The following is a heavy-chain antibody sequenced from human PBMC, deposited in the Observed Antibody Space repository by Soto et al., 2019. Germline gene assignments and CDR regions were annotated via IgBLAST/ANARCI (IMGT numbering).Heavy chain of an antibody. Sequence: SVKVSCKASGGTFSSYAISWVRQAPGQGLEWMGGIIPIFGTANYAQKFQGRVTITADESTSTAYMELSSLRSEDTAVYYCARNYCSSTSCYDPYYYYGMDVWGQGTTVTVSS. J-gene: IGHJ6*02. CDR1: GGTFSSYA. CDR3: ARNYCSSTSCYDPYYYYGMDV. V-gene: IGHV1-69*13. CDR2: IIPIFGTA. D-gene: IGHD2-2*01.